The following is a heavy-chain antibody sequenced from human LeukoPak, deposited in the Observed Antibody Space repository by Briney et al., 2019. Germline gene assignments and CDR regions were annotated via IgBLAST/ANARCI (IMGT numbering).Heavy chain of an antibody. D-gene: IGHD5-18*01. Sequence: GRSLRLSCAASGFTFSSYGMHWVRQAPGKGLEWVAVIWYDGSNKYYADSVKGRFTISRDNSKNTLYLQMNSLRAEDTAVYYCARPAARGYSYGYYFDYWGQGTLVTVSS. J-gene: IGHJ4*02. CDR3: ARPAARGYSYGYYFDY. CDR1: GFTFSSYG. CDR2: IWYDGSNK. V-gene: IGHV3-33*01.